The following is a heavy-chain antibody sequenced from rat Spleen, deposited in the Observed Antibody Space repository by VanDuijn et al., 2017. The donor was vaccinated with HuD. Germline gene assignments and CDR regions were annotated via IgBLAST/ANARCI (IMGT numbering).Heavy chain of an antibody. V-gene: IGHV5-29*01. J-gene: IGHJ1*01. CDR1: GFIFSDFY. Sequence: EVQLVESDGGLVQPGGSLELSCAASGFIFSDFYMAWVRQAPTKGLEWVATVSYDGSSTYYRDSVKGRFTISRDNEKSTLYLQMDSLRSEDTATYSSTRAGYRRDRYFDFWGPGTMVTVSS. CDR3: TRAGYRRDRYFDF. CDR2: VSYDGSST. D-gene: IGHD2-2*01.